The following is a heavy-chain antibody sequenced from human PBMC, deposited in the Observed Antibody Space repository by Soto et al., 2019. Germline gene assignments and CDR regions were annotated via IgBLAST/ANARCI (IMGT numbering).Heavy chain of an antibody. D-gene: IGHD4-4*01. V-gene: IGHV4-34*01. CDR3: ARDYSNYVGYYYYYYMDV. CDR2: INHSGST. Sequence: PSETLSLTWAVYGGSFSGYYWIWIRQPPGKGLEWIGEINHSGSTNYNPSLKSRVTISVDTSKNQFSLKLSSVTAADTAVYYCARDYSNYVGYYYYYYMDVWGKGTTVTVSS. J-gene: IGHJ6*03. CDR1: GGSFSGYY.